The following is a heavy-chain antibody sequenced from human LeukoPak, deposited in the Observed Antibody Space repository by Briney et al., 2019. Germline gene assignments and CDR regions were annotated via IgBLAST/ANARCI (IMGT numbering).Heavy chain of an antibody. D-gene: IGHD6-19*01. Sequence: PGGSLRLSCTASGFRFTDYSMSWVRQAPGKGLEWVAGLGRSGEYKYYADSVKGRFTISRDNSKDTVSLQMNSLRAEDTAVYYCAKDSNGPYSSGWTVFDYWGQGTLVTVSS. CDR1: GFRFTDYS. J-gene: IGHJ4*02. V-gene: IGHV3-23*01. CDR2: LGRSGEYK. CDR3: AKDSNGPYSSGWTVFDY.